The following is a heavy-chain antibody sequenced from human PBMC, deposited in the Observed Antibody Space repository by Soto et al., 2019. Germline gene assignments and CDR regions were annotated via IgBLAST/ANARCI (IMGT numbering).Heavy chain of an antibody. D-gene: IGHD3-3*01. CDR1: GYTFTSYG. Sequence: ASVKVSCKASGYTFTSYGISWVRQAPGQGLEWMGWISAYNGNTNYAQKLQGRVTMTTDTSTSTAYMELRSLRSDDTDVYYCAANYDFWSGYSPTYYYYGMDVWGQGTTVTVSS. J-gene: IGHJ6*02. CDR3: AANYDFWSGYSPTYYYYGMDV. V-gene: IGHV1-18*01. CDR2: ISAYNGNT.